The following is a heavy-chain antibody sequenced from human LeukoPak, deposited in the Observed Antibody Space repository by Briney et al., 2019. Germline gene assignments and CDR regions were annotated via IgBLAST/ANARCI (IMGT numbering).Heavy chain of an antibody. D-gene: IGHD2-21*02. CDR1: GYSFTSYW. CDR2: IYPGDSET. CDR3: ARLPYCGGDCYPNWFDP. Sequence: GESLKISCKGSGYSFTSYWIGWVRQMPGKGLEWMGIIYPGDSETRYSPSFQGQVTISADKSISTAYLQWSSLKASDTAIYYCARLPYCGGDCYPNWFDPWGQGTLVTVSS. J-gene: IGHJ5*02. V-gene: IGHV5-51*01.